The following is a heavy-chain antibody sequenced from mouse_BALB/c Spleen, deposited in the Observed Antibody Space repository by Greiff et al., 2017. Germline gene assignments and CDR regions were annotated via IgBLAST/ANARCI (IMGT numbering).Heavy chain of an antibody. CDR1: GYSITSGYY. Sequence: VQLKESGPGLVKPSQSLSLTCSVTGYSITSGYYWNWIRQFPGNKLEWMGYISYDGSNNYNPSLKNRISITRDTSKNQFFLKLNSVTTEDTATYYCARDNYRYDDAMDYWGQGTSVTVSS. CDR3: ARDNYRYDDAMDY. V-gene: IGHV3-6*02. J-gene: IGHJ4*01. D-gene: IGHD2-14*01. CDR2: ISYDGSN.